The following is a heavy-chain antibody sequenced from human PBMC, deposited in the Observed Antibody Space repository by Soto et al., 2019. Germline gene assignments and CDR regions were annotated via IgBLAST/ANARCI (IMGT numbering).Heavy chain of an antibody. Sequence: EVQLLESGGGLVQPGGSLRLSCAASGFTFSSFAMSWVRQAPGKGLEWVSAIGSRGVSTYYADSVKGRFTISRDNSKNTLYLQMNSLRAEDTAVYYCAKDLIYGYNSGRPFDSWGQGTLVTVSS. J-gene: IGHJ4*02. D-gene: IGHD6-19*01. CDR1: GFTFSSFA. CDR3: AKDLIYGYNSGRPFDS. V-gene: IGHV3-23*01. CDR2: IGSRGVST.